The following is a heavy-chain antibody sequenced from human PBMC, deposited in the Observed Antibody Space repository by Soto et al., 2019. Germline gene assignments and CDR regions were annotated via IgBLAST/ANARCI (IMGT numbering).Heavy chain of an antibody. CDR1: GFTFSSYA. J-gene: IGHJ3*02. V-gene: IGHV3-23*01. CDR3: ATWHLREHVYEI. CDR2: ISGSGGST. Sequence: GGSLRLSCAASGFTFSSYAMSWVRQAPGKGLEWVSAISGSGGSTYYADSVKGRFTISRDNSRTTVYLQMRDLRPEDTALYFWATWHLREHVYEIWGQGTMVTVSS. D-gene: IGHD5-12*01.